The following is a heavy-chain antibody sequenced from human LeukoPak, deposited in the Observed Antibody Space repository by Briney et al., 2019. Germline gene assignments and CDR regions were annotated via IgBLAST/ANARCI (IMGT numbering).Heavy chain of an antibody. CDR1: GFTFSSYW. V-gene: IGHV3-74*01. CDR2: IYSDGSST. Sequence: GGSLRLSCAASGFTFSSYWMHWVRQAPGKGLVWVSRIYSDGSSTNYADSVKGRFTISRDSAKNTLYLQMNSLRAEDTAVYYCAKDRPLDYDFWSGYSTGWFDYWGQGTLVTVSS. CDR3: AKDRPLDYDFWSGYSTGWFDY. J-gene: IGHJ4*02. D-gene: IGHD3-3*01.